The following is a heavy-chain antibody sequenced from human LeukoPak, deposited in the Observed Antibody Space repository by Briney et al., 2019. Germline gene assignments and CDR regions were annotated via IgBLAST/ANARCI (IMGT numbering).Heavy chain of an antibody. V-gene: IGHV4-4*07. CDR2: IYTSGST. CDR3: ARAKPSVRGVTLYFDY. Sequence: SETLSLTYTVACGSISSYYWSWIRQPAGKGLEWIGRIYTSGSTNYNPSLKSRVTMSVDTSKNQFSLKLSSVTAADTAVYYCARAKPSVRGVTLYFDYWGQGTLVTVSS. D-gene: IGHD3-10*01. J-gene: IGHJ4*02. CDR1: CGSISSYY.